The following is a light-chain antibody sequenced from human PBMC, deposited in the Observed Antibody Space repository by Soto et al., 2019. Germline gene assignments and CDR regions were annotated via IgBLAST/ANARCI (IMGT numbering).Light chain of an antibody. CDR1: QSVGGSS. Sequence: ETVLPQSPGTLSLSPGERATVSCRARQSVGGSSLAWYQQRPGQAPRLLIYDTSKRATGIPDRFSGSGSGTDFTLTISRLEPEDSAVYHCQQYQNSPRTFGQGTKVDIK. CDR3: QQYQNSPRT. J-gene: IGKJ1*01. V-gene: IGKV3-20*01. CDR2: DTS.